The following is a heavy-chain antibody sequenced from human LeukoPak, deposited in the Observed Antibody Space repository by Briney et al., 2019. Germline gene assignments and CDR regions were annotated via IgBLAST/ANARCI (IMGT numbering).Heavy chain of an antibody. D-gene: IGHD2-2*01. J-gene: IGHJ3*02. CDR3: ARGHCSSTSCSGDAFDI. V-gene: IGHV5-51*01. CDR2: IYPGDSDT. CDR1: GYTFTTYW. Sequence: GESLKISCKGSGYTFTTYWIAWVRQMPGKGLEWMGIIYPGDSDTRYSPSFQGQVTISADTSISTAYLQSSSLKASDIAMYYCARGHCSSTSCSGDAFDIWGQGTMVTVSS.